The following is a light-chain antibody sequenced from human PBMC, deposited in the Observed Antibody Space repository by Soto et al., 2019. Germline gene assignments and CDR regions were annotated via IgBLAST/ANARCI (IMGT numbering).Light chain of an antibody. CDR3: QQYHNLWT. CDR1: HYNYSN. Sequence: EMVVTQSSDTLCVSKGGSAPLSCTASHYNYSNVAWFQQRPGQAPRLLIYRASTRATGTPARFSGSGSGTEFTLTFTSLQSEDFALDYCQQYHNLWTCAQGPKVDI. V-gene: IGKV3-15*01. CDR2: RAS. J-gene: IGKJ1*01.